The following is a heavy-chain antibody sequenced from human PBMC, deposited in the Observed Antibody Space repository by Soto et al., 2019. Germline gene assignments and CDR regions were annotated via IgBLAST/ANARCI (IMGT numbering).Heavy chain of an antibody. CDR1: GYTFTSYG. Sequence: AASVKVSCKASGYTFTSYGISWVRQAPGQGLEWMGWISAYNGNTNYAQKLQGRVTMTTDTSTSTAYMELRSLRSDDTAVYYCARDREGIAVAGTEVGYWGQGTLVTVSS. CDR2: ISAYNGNT. V-gene: IGHV1-18*01. CDR3: ARDREGIAVAGTEVGY. J-gene: IGHJ4*02. D-gene: IGHD6-19*01.